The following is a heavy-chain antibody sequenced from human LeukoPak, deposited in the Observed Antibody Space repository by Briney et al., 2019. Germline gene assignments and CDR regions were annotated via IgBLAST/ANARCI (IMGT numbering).Heavy chain of an antibody. J-gene: IGHJ4*02. V-gene: IGHV1-24*01. Sequence: ASVKVSCKVSGYTLTELSMHWVRQAPGKGLEWMGGFDPEDGETIYAQKFQGRVTMTEDTSTDTAYMELSSLRSEDTVVYYCATSPRIVVPAARRGFDYWGQGTLVTVSS. CDR3: ATSPRIVVPAARRGFDY. CDR2: FDPEDGET. D-gene: IGHD2-2*01. CDR1: GYTLTELS.